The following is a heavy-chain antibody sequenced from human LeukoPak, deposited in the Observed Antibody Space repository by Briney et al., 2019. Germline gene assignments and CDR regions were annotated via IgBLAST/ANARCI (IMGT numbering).Heavy chain of an antibody. V-gene: IGHV3-23*01. J-gene: IGHJ6*02. CDR2: IGGSGGST. D-gene: IGHD6-13*01. Sequence: GGSLRLSCVASGFTFSSYAMSWVRQAPGKGLGWVSAIGGSGGSTYHADSVKGRFTVSRDDFKNTLYLQMNSLRVEDTAVYYCAKDEAPAAGSWNYYYGMDVWGQGTTATVSS. CDR1: GFTFSSYA. CDR3: AKDEAPAAGSWNYYYGMDV.